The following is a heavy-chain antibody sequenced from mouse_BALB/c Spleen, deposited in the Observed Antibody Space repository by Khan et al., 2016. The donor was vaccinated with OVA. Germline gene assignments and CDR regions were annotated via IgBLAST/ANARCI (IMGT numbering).Heavy chain of an antibody. CDR3: ARVGYNGTMDV. D-gene: IGHD2-14*01. V-gene: IGHV9-3-1*01. CDR2: INTYTGEP. J-gene: IGHJ4*01. Sequence: QIQLVQSGPELKKPGETVQISCKASGFTFPNYGMNWVRQAPGKGLKWMGWINTYTGEPTFTDDFKGRFAFSLETSASTAYLQINSLKNEDTATYFCARVGYNGTMDVWGQGTSVTVAS. CDR1: GFTFPNYG.